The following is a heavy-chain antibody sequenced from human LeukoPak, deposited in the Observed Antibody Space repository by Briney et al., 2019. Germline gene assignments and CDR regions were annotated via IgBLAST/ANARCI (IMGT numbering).Heavy chain of an antibody. D-gene: IGHD6-19*01. CDR2: IYSSGGT. Sequence: GGSLRLSCAASGFTVSNTYMSWVRQAPGKGLEWVSVIYSSGGTFYSESVKGRFTISRDYSKNTLYLQMNSLRVDDTAVYYCAKDSSGPAFWGQGTLVTVSS. V-gene: IGHV3-53*01. CDR3: AKDSSGPAF. CDR1: GFTVSNTY. J-gene: IGHJ4*02.